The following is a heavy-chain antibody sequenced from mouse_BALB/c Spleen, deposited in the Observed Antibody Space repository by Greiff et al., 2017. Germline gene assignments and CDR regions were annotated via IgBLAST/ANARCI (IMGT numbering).Heavy chain of an antibody. CDR2: ISSGGSYT. Sequence: EVKLVESGGGLVKPGGSLKLSCAASGFTFSSYAMSWVRQSPEKRLEWVAEISSGGSYTYYPDTVTGRFTISRDNAKNTLYLEMSSLRSEDTAMYDCARSGGLYYLDYWGQGTTLTVSS. V-gene: IGHV5-9-4*01. J-gene: IGHJ2*01. CDR3: ARSGGLYYLDY. CDR1: GFTFSSYA.